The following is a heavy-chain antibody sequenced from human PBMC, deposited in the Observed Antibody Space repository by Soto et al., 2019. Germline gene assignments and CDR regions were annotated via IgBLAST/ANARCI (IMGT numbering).Heavy chain of an antibody. CDR2: ISGSGGST. J-gene: IGHJ6*03. D-gene: IGHD2-15*01. CDR1: GFTFSSYA. Sequence: PGGSLRLSCAASGFTFSSYAMSWVRQAPGKGLEWVSAISGSGGSTYYADSVKGRFTISRDNSKNTLYLQMNSLRAEDTAVYYCAKMVLPTQHKRAPFGAATLSYYYYMDVWGKGATVTVSS. V-gene: IGHV3-23*01. CDR3: AKMVLPTQHKRAPFGAATLSYYYYMDV.